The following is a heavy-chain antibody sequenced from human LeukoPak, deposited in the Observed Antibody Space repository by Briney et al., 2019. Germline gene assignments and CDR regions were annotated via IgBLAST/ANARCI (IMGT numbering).Heavy chain of an antibody. D-gene: IGHD6-19*01. J-gene: IGHJ4*02. CDR3: ARPSSSGWYYFDY. CDR2: IYPGDSDT. CDR1: GYSFSDYW. V-gene: IGHV5-51*01. Sequence: GESLKISCQGSGYSFSDYWIGWVRQMPGKGLEWMGIIYPGDSDTRYSPSFQGQVTISADKSISTAYLQWSSLKASDTAMYYCARPSSSGWYYFDYWGQGTLVTVSS.